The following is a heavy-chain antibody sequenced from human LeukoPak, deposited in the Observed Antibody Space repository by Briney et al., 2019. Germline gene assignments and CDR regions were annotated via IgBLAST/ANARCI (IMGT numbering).Heavy chain of an antibody. CDR1: GFTFSSYG. CDR2: IWYDGSNK. V-gene: IGHV3-33*06. Sequence: PGGSLRLSCAASGFTFSSYGMHWVRQAPGKGLEWVAVIWYDGSNKYYADSVKGRFTISRDNSKNTLYLQMNSLRAEDTAVYFCAKDAVDSSHYVLSWGQGTLVTVSS. D-gene: IGHD3-22*01. J-gene: IGHJ4*02. CDR3: AKDAVDSSHYVLS.